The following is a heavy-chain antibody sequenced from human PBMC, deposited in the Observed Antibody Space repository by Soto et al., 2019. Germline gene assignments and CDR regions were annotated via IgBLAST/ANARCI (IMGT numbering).Heavy chain of an antibody. V-gene: IGHV1-3*01. Sequence: ASVKVSCKASGYTFTSYAIHWVRQAPGQRLEWMGWINAGNGNPKYSQKFQGRVTLTRDTSASTAYMELSSLRSEDTAVYYCAKGFLDPLLHYYGSGTLSGMDVWGQGTTVTVSS. CDR1: GYTFTSYA. D-gene: IGHD3-10*01. CDR2: INAGNGNP. CDR3: AKGFLDPLLHYYGSGTLSGMDV. J-gene: IGHJ6*02.